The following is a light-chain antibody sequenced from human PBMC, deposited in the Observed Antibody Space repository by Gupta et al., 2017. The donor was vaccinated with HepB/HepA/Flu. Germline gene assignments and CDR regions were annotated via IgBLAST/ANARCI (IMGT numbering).Light chain of an antibody. CDR3: QSADSSGTYKV. Sequence: SYELTQPPSVSLSPGPTARITCSGDALPKQYAYWYQQKPGQAPVLVIYNDSERPSGIPERFSGSSSGTTVTLTISGVQAEDEADYYCQSADSSGTYKVFGGGTKLTVL. CDR2: NDS. CDR1: ALPKQY. V-gene: IGLV3-25*03. J-gene: IGLJ2*01.